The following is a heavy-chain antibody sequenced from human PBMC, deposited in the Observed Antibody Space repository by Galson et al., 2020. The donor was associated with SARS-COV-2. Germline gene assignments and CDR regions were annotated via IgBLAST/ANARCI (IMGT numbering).Heavy chain of an antibody. V-gene: IGHV4-39*01. CDR1: GGSISSNGYF. D-gene: IGHD2-2*01. CDR3: ARRGYALADQ. J-gene: IGHJ4*02. CDR2: ISYSVRT. Sequence: SETLSLTCTVSGGSISSNGYFWGWIRQPPGKGLEYIGTISYSVRTSYSPSLKTRVTISADTSKNQFSLKVNSVTAADTAVYYCARRGYALADQWGQGALVTVSS.